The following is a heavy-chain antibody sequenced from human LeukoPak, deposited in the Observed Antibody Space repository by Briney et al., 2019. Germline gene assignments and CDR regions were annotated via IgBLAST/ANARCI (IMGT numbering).Heavy chain of an antibody. CDR1: GFTFSSYA. D-gene: IGHD6-6*01. CDR3: ARVGSSSSLYHFVDY. CDR2: ISYDGSNK. J-gene: IGHJ4*02. Sequence: GGSLRLSCAASGFTFSSYAMHWVRQAPGKGLEWVAVISYDGSNKYYADSVKGRFTISRDNSKNTLYLQMNSLRAEDTAVYYCARVGSSSSLYHFVDYWGQGTLVTVSS. V-gene: IGHV3-30*01.